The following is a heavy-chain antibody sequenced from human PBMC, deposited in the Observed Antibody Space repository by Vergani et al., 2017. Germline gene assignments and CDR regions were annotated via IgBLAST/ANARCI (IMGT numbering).Heavy chain of an antibody. CDR1: GGSISSYY. J-gene: IGHJ4*02. CDR2: IYYSGST. CDR3: ARLLSRYSYGDFDY. Sequence: QVQLQESGPGLVKPSETLSLTCTVSGGSISSYYWSWIRQPPGKGLEWIGYIYYSGSTNYNPSLKSRVTISVDTSKNQFSLKLSSVTAADTAVYYCARLLSRYSYGDFDYWGQGTLVTVSS. V-gene: IGHV4-59*01. D-gene: IGHD5-18*01.